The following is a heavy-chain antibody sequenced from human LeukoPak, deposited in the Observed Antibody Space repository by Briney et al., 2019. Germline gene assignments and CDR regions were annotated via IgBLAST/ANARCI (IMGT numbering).Heavy chain of an antibody. CDR1: GFPFSTLG. CDR3: VSPVFINF. D-gene: IGHD1-14*01. Sequence: PGGSLRLSCSASGFPFSTLGMHWVRQAPGKGLEHVSTIGSDGDGTYYADSVKDRSIISRDNSKNAVYLQMSGLRPEDTAVYYCVSPVFINFWGQGTLVTVSS. CDR2: IGSDGDGT. J-gene: IGHJ4*01. V-gene: IGHV3-64D*06.